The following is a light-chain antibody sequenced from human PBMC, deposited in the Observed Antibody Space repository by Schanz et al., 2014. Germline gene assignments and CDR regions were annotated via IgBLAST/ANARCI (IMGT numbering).Light chain of an antibody. CDR3: SSYTSSSTI. CDR2: RND. V-gene: IGLV1-47*01. Sequence: QSVLTQPPSASGTPGQRVTISCSGISSNIGSSYVYWYQNLPGTAPKLLIYRNDRRPSGVPVRISGSKSGTSASLAISGLQSEDEADYYCSSYTSSSTIFGGGTKLTVL. CDR1: SSNIGSSY. J-gene: IGLJ2*01.